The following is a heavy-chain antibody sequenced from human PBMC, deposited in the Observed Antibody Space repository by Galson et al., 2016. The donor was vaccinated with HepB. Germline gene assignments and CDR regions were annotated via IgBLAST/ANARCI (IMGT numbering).Heavy chain of an antibody. D-gene: IGHD3-10*01. CDR1: GYSFASYW. CDR2: IYPGDSDT. J-gene: IGHJ4*02. CDR3: ARPKDWGFIGGYFDS. Sequence: QSGAEVKKPGESLKIACKGSGYSFASYWIAWVRQMPGKGLECLGIIYPGDSDTRYSPSFQGQVTISADTSDNTAYLHWNSLKASDAAIYYCARPKDWGFIGGYFDSWGQGTLVTVSS. V-gene: IGHV5-51*01.